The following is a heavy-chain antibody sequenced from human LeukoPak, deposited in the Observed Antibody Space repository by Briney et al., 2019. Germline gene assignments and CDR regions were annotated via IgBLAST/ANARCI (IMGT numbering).Heavy chain of an antibody. D-gene: IGHD2-15*01. Sequence: GGSLRLSCAASGFIFSHHSMNWVRQAPGKGLEWVSGIRTDGVTTYYADSVKGRFTISRDNAKNSLYLQMNSLRAEDTAVYYCARGGDIVVVVAATPTSFDYWGQGTLVTVSS. CDR3: ARGGDIVVVVAATPTSFDY. V-gene: IGHV3-21*01. J-gene: IGHJ4*02. CDR1: GFIFSHHS. CDR2: IRTDGVTT.